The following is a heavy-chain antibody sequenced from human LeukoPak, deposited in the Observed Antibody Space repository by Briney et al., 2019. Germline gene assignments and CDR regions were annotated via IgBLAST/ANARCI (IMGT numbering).Heavy chain of an antibody. CDR1: GFTFSNYA. D-gene: IGHD2-21*02. CDR2: ISGSGT. Sequence: GGSLRLSCAASGFTFSNYAMAWVRQAPGKGLEWVSSISGSGTYYADSVKGRFTISRDNSKNTLYLQMNSLRAEDTALYYCAKHAGDYYFDYWGQGTLVTVSS. V-gene: IGHV3-23*01. CDR3: AKHAGDYYFDY. J-gene: IGHJ4*02.